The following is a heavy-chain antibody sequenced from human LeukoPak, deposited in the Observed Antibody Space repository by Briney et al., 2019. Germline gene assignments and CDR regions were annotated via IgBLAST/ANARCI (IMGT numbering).Heavy chain of an antibody. CDR2: ISYDGSNK. CDR1: GFTFSSYA. Sequence: GGSLRLSCAASGFTFSSYAMHWVRQAPGKGLEWVAVISYDGSNKYYADSVKGRFTISRDNSKNTLYLQMNSLRAEDTAVYYCARSEDIVVVPAAIDFDYWGQGTLVTVSS. CDR3: ARSEDIVVVPAAIDFDY. D-gene: IGHD2-2*01. V-gene: IGHV3-30*04. J-gene: IGHJ4*02.